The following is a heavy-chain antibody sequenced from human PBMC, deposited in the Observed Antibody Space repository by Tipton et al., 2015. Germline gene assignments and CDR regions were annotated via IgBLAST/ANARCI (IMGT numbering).Heavy chain of an antibody. D-gene: IGHD3-3*01. CDR1: GGTFRTYT. Sequence: QLVQSGPEVKKPGSSVNVSCKASGGTFRTYTISWVRQAPGQGLEWMGAIIPISGTTNYAQNFQGKVTLTADKSTSTAYMALSSLSSEDTAIYYCTRSPYDRFDPWGQGTLVTVSS. CDR2: IIPISGTT. J-gene: IGHJ5*02. V-gene: IGHV1-69*06. CDR3: TRSPYDRFDP.